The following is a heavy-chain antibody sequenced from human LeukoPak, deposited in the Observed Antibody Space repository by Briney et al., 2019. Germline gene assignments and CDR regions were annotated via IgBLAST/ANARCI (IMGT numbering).Heavy chain of an antibody. Sequence: PGGSLRLSCAASGFTVSSNYMSWVRQAPGKGLEWVSIIYNIGTTYYADSVKGRFTISRDNSKNTLYLQMNSLRAEDTAVYYCAKDTLHALYSGSPTGAFDIWGQGTMVTVSS. J-gene: IGHJ3*02. CDR2: IYNIGTT. V-gene: IGHV3-53*01. CDR3: AKDTLHALYSGSPTGAFDI. CDR1: GFTVSSNY. D-gene: IGHD1-26*01.